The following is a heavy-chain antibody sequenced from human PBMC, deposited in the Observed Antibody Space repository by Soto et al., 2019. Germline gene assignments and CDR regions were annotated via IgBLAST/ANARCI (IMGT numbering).Heavy chain of an antibody. J-gene: IGHJ4*02. Sequence: VASVKVSCKASGYTFTSYGISWVRQAPGQGLEWMGWISAYNGNTNYAQKLQGRVTMTTDTSTSTAYMELRSLRSDDTAVYYCARAGYSSSWPTAFDYWGQGTLVTVSS. CDR3: ARAGYSSSWPTAFDY. CDR2: ISAYNGNT. CDR1: GYTFTSYG. V-gene: IGHV1-18*01. D-gene: IGHD6-13*01.